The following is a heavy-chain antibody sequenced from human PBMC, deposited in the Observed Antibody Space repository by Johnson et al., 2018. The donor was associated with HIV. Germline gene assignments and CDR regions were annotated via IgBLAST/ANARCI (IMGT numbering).Heavy chain of an antibody. CDR1: GFTFGSYW. Sequence: VQLVESGGGLIQPGGSLRLSCAASGFTFGSYWMHWVRQAPGKGLVWVSRINSDGSSTSYADSVKGRFTISRDNAKNTLYLQMNSLRAEDTAVYYCARGVVVVPAASSHAFDIWGQGTMVTVSS. D-gene: IGHD2-2*01. CDR2: INSDGSST. CDR3: ARGVVVVPAASSHAFDI. V-gene: IGHV3-74*02. J-gene: IGHJ3*02.